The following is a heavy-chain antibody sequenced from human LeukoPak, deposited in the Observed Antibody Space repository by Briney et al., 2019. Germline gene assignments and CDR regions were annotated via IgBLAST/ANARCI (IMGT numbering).Heavy chain of an antibody. Sequence: PGGSLRLSCAASGFTFSSYAMTWVRQAPGKGLDWVSTVRGGGGSAYYADSVKGRFIISRDNSKNTLYLQMNSLRAEDTAVYYCARSRSAYYYYGMGVWGQGTTVTVSS. V-gene: IGHV3-23*01. CDR1: GFTFSSYA. D-gene: IGHD1-26*01. J-gene: IGHJ6*02. CDR2: VRGGGGSA. CDR3: ARSRSAYYYYGMGV.